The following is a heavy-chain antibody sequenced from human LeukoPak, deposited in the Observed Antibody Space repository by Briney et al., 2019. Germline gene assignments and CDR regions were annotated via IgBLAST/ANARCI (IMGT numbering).Heavy chain of an antibody. J-gene: IGHJ6*02. D-gene: IGHD3-16*01. V-gene: IGHV1-8*01. Sequence: GASVKVSCKASGYTFTSYDINWVRQATGQGLEWMGWMNPNSGNTGYAQKFQGRVTMTRNTSISTAYMELSSLRSEDTAVYYYARGRWGTRYYGMDVWGQGTTVTVSS. CDR1: GYTFTSYD. CDR2: MNPNSGNT. CDR3: ARGRWGTRYYGMDV.